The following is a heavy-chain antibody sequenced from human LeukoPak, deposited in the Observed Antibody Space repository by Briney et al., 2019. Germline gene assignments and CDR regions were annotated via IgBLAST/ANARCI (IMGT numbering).Heavy chain of an antibody. CDR1: GGSISSYY. J-gene: IGHJ4*02. CDR2: IYYSGST. Sequence: SETLSLTCTVSGGSISSYYWSWIRQPPGKGLEWIGYIYYSGSTNYNPSLKSRVTISVDTSKNQFSLKLSSATAADTAVYYCASNTGTVFDYWGQGALVTVSS. V-gene: IGHV4-59*01. CDR3: ASNTGTVFDY. D-gene: IGHD7-27*01.